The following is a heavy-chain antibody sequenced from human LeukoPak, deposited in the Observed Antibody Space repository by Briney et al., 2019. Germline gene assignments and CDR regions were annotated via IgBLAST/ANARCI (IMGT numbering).Heavy chain of an antibody. D-gene: IGHD6-19*01. J-gene: IGHJ4*02. Sequence: GGSLRLSCAASGFTFSSYSMNWVRQAPGKGLEWVSSISSSSSYIYYADSVKGRFTISRDNAKNSLYLQMNSLRAEDTAVYYCARDREVYSSSEGYFDYWGQGTLVTVSS. V-gene: IGHV3-21*01. CDR1: GFTFSSYS. CDR2: ISSSSSYI. CDR3: ARDREVYSSSEGYFDY.